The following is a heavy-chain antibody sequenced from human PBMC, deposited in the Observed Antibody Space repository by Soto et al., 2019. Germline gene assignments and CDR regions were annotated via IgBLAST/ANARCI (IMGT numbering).Heavy chain of an antibody. CDR2: IIPIFGTA. CDR1: GGTFSSYA. Sequence: ASVKVSCKASGGTFSSYAISWVRQAPGQGLEWMGGIIPIFGTANYAQKFQGRVTTTADESTSTAYMELSSLRSEDTAVYYCARNVVVVPAAIGGPWGYYYYGMEVWGQGTTVTVS. D-gene: IGHD2-2*01. CDR3: ARNVVVVPAAIGGPWGYYYYGMEV. J-gene: IGHJ6*02. V-gene: IGHV1-69*13.